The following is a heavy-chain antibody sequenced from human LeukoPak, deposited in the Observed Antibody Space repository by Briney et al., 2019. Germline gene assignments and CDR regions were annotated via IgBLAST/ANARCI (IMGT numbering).Heavy chain of an antibody. Sequence: PSETLSLTCAVYGGSFSGYYCSWIRQTPGKGLEWIGEINHGGSTSYNPSLKSRLTISVGSANNHFSLRVTSVTAADTAVYYCARHRAVLRYFGGHPGWFDPWGQGTLVTVSS. D-gene: IGHD3-9*01. CDR1: GGSFSGYY. CDR3: ARHRAVLRYFGGHPGWFDP. V-gene: IGHV4-34*01. CDR2: INHGGST. J-gene: IGHJ5*02.